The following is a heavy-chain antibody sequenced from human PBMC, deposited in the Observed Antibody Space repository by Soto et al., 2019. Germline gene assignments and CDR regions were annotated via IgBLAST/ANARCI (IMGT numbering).Heavy chain of an antibody. J-gene: IGHJ4*02. Sequence: PVRPLRVSWTASEFTFSSYARSWVRQAPGKGLELVSAISGSIGSTYYADSVKGRFTISRDNSKNTLYLQMNSLRAEDTAVYYCAKDPPLNWGQGTLVTVSS. CDR1: EFTFSSYA. CDR2: ISGSIGST. CDR3: AKDPPLN. V-gene: IGHV3-23*01.